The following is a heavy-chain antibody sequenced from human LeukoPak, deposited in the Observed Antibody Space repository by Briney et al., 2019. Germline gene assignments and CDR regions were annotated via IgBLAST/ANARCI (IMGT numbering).Heavy chain of an antibody. V-gene: IGHV3-7*01. CDR2: IKQDGSEK. Sequence: GGSLRLSCAASGFTFSSYWMSWVRQAPGTGLEWVANIKQDGSEKYYVDSVKGRFTISRDNAKNSLYLQMNSLRAEDTAVYYCAREPDEGYYYDSSGYYYWGLGTLVTVSS. D-gene: IGHD3-22*01. CDR1: GFTFSSYW. CDR3: AREPDEGYYYDSSGYYY. J-gene: IGHJ4*02.